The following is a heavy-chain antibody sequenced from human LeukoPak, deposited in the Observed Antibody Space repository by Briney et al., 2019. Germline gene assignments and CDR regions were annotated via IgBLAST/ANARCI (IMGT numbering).Heavy chain of an antibody. D-gene: IGHD6-6*01. J-gene: IGHJ5*02. Sequence: SETLSLTCTVSGGSISSGDYYWSWIRQPPGKGLEWSGYIYYSGSTYYTPSLKSRVTISVDTSKNQFSLKLSSVTAADTAVYYCARLSYSSSSCWFDPWGQGTLVTVSS. V-gene: IGHV4-30-4*08. CDR3: ARLSYSSSSCWFDP. CDR2: IYYSGST. CDR1: GGSISSGDYY.